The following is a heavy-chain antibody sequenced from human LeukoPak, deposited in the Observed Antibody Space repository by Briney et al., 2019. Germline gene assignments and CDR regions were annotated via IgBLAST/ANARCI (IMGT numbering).Heavy chain of an antibody. J-gene: IGHJ4*02. Sequence: AASVKVSCTASGGTFSSYAISWVRQAPGQGLEWMGRIIPILGIANYAQKFQGRVTITADKSTSTAYMELSSLRSEDTAVYYCAREPPGVAHKGFDYWGQGTLVTVSS. CDR1: GGTFSSYA. CDR3: AREPPGVAHKGFDY. D-gene: IGHD2-21*01. V-gene: IGHV1-69*04. CDR2: IIPILGIA.